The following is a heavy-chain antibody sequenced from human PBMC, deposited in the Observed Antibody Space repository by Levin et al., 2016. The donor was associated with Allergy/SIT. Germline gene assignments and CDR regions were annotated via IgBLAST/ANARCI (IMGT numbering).Heavy chain of an antibody. J-gene: IGHJ4*02. CDR3: ARHWDY. CDR2: IYFSGTT. V-gene: IGHV4-39*01. CDR1: GDSISSSSYY. Sequence: SETLSLTCTVSGDSISSSSYYWGWIRQPPGKGLEWIGSIYFSGTTHYNPSLKSRVTISVDTSKNKFSLRLNSVTAADTAVYYCARHWDYWGPGTLVTVSS.